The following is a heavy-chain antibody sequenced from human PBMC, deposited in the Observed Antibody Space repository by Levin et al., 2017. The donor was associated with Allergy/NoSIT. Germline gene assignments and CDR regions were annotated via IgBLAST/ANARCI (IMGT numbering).Heavy chain of an antibody. CDR1: GFTFSSYW. CDR2: INSDGSST. CDR3: ARELPQGVLDYYGMDV. D-gene: IGHD3-10*01. J-gene: IGHJ6*02. Sequence: GSLKISCAASGFTFSSYWMHWVRQAPGKGLVWVSRINSDGSSTSYADSVKGRFTISRDNAKNTLYLQMNSLRAEDTAVYYCARELPQGVLDYYGMDVWGQGTTVTVSS. V-gene: IGHV3-74*01.